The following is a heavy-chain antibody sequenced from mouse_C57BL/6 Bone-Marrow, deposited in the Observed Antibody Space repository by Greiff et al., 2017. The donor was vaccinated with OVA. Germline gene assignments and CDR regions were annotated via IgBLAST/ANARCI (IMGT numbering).Heavy chain of an antibody. Sequence: VQLQQSGPELVKPGASVKISCKASGYAFSSSWMNWVKQRPGKGLEWIGRIYPGDGDTHYNGKFKGKATLTADKSSSTAYMQLSSLTSEDSAVYCCARSHYYGSSYWYFEVGGTGTTVTVSA. D-gene: IGHD1-1*01. CDR2: IYPGDGDT. CDR1: GYAFSSSW. V-gene: IGHV1-82*01. CDR3: ARSHYYGSSYWYFEV. J-gene: IGHJ1*03.